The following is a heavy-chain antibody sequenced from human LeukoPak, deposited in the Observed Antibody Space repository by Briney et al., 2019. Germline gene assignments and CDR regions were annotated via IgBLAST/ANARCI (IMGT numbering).Heavy chain of an antibody. V-gene: IGHV4-39*01. CDR1: GGSVSSSSYY. D-gene: IGHD4-23*01. CDR3: AHSANYGGNSGYFDY. CDR2: ISYSGT. J-gene: IGHJ4*02. Sequence: PSETLSLTCTVSGGSVSSSSYYWGWIRQPPGKGLEWIGSISYSGTYYNPSLKSRLTISVDTSKNQFSLKLSSVTAADTAVYYCAHSANYGGNSGYFDYWGQGTLVTVSS.